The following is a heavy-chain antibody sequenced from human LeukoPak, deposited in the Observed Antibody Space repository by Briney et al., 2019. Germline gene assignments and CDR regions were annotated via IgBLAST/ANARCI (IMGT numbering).Heavy chain of an antibody. J-gene: IGHJ4*02. D-gene: IGHD2-15*01. CDR2: ISGSGGST. V-gene: IGHV3-23*01. CDR1: GFTFSSYA. CDR3: AKVSLGYCSGGSCYYFDY. Sequence: GGSLRLSCAASGFTFSSYAMSWVRQAPGKGLEWVSAISGSGGSTYYADSVKGRFTISRDNSKNTLYLQMNSLRAEGTAVYYCAKVSLGYCSGGSCYYFDYWGPGTLVTVSS.